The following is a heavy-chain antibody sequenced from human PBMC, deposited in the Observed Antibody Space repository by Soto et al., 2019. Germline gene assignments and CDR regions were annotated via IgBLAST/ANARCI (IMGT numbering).Heavy chain of an antibody. V-gene: IGHV1-69*01. Sequence: QVQLVQSGAEVKKPGSSVKVSCKASGGTFSSYAISWVRQAPGQGLEWMGGIIPIFGTANYAQKFQGRVTITADDSTSTAYMELSSLRSEDTAVYYCARELYDSAPYYYYYGMDVWGQGTTVTVSS. CDR1: GGTFSSYA. CDR3: ARELYDSAPYYYYYGMDV. D-gene: IGHD2-8*01. J-gene: IGHJ6*02. CDR2: IIPIFGTA.